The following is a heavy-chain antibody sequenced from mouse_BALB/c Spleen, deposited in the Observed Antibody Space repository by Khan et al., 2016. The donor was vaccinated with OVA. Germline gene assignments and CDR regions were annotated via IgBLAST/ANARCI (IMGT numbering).Heavy chain of an antibody. CDR3: ARTARIKY. CDR1: GYSITSGYG. CDR2: ISYSGST. Sequence: EVQLQESGPGLVKPSQSLSLTCTVTGYSITSGYGWNWIRQFPGNKLEWMGYISYSGSTNYNPSLKSRISITRDTTNNQFFLQLNSVTTEDTATYYCARTARIKYWGQGTTLTVSS. V-gene: IGHV3-2*02. J-gene: IGHJ2*01. D-gene: IGHD1-2*01.